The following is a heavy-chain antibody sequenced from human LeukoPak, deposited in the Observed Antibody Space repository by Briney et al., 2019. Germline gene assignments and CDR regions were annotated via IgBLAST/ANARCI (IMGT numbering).Heavy chain of an antibody. J-gene: IGHJ5*02. D-gene: IGHD1-26*01. V-gene: IGHV3-30*18. CDR3: AKGSGSYWVSNWFDP. CDR2: ISYDGSNK. CDR1: GFTFSSYG. Sequence: PGGSLRLSCAASGFTFSSYGMHWVRQAPGKGLEWVAVISYDGSNKYYADSVKGRFTISRDNSKNTLYLQMNSLRAEDTAVYYCAKGSGSYWVSNWFDPWGQGTLVTVSS.